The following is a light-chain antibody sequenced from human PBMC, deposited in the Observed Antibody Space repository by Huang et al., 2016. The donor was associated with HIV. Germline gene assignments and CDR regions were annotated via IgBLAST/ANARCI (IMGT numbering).Light chain of an antibody. V-gene: IGKV1-9*01. CDR3: QELNTYPGT. CDR1: HGISSD. Sequence: IQLTQSPSSLSASVGDRVTITCGACHGISSDLAWFQQKPGKAPNRLIYAASTLETGVPTRFSGSGSGTYFTLTINILQPEDFATYYCQELNTYPGTFGPGTKVD. J-gene: IGKJ3*01. CDR2: AAS.